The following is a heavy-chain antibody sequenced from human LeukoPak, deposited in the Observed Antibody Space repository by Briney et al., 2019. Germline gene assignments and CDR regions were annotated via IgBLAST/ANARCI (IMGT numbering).Heavy chain of an antibody. Sequence: TGGSLRLSCAASGFTFSSYAMSWVRQAPGKGLEWVSAISGSGGSTYYGDSVKGRFTISRDNSKNTVNLQMNSLRPEDTAVYYCARDTPSSGFDYWGQGTQVTVSS. CDR3: ARDTPSSGFDY. J-gene: IGHJ4*02. V-gene: IGHV3-23*01. D-gene: IGHD3-10*01. CDR1: GFTFSSYA. CDR2: ISGSGGST.